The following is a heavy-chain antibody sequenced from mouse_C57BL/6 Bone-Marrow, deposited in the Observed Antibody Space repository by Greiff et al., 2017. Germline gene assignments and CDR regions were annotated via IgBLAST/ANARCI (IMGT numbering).Heavy chain of an antibody. CDR3: TEGYYDYDEAFAY. J-gene: IGHJ3*01. CDR1: GFTFSNYW. D-gene: IGHD2-4*01. CDR2: IRLKSDNYAT. Sequence: EVMLVESGGGLVQPGGSMKLSCVASGFTFSNYWMNWVRQSPEKGLEWVAQIRLKSDNYATHYAESVKGRFTISRDDSKSSVYLQMNNLRAEDTGIYYCTEGYYDYDEAFAYWGQGTLVTVSA. V-gene: IGHV6-3*01.